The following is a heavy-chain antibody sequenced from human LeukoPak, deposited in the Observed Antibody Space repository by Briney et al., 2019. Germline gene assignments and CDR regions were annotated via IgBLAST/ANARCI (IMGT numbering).Heavy chain of an antibody. CDR1: VCTFSCYA. Sequence: AVTVSYKASVCTFSCYAIRWVRQPPGKGVEWVGGSVPGIGTPHYGEKCQGSVTITTNESTSTACMELSGLRSEGTALFYGARVCTVTAVLDPWGQGTLVTVSS. V-gene: IGHV1-69*05. J-gene: IGHJ5*02. D-gene: IGHD2-21*02. CDR2: SVPGIGTP. CDR3: ARVCTVTAVLDP.